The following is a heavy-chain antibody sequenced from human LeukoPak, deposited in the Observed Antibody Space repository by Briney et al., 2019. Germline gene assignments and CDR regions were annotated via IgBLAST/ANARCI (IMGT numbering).Heavy chain of an antibody. Sequence: RASVKVSCKASGGTFSSYAISWVRQAPGQGLEWMGWINTNTGNPTYAQGFTGRYVFSLDTSVSTAYLQISGLKADDTAVYYCGRDPKLGIRGYTYGYIDYWGQGTLVTVSS. CDR1: GGTFSSYA. J-gene: IGHJ4*02. V-gene: IGHV7-4-1*02. CDR3: GRDPKLGIRGYTYGYIDY. CDR2: INTNTGNP. D-gene: IGHD5-18*01.